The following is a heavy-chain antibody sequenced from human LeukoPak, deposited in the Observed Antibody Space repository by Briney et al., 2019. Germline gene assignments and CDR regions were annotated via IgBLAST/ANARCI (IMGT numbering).Heavy chain of an antibody. D-gene: IGHD5-18*01. J-gene: IGHJ4*02. V-gene: IGHV3-30*03. CDR2: ISPDGNSE. Sequence: GGSLRLSCAASGFTFSTFGIHWVRQAPGKGLEWVAAISPDGNSEYYADSVKGRFTISRDTAKNSLYLQMNSLRAEDTAVYYCARGTAPGYWGQGTLVTVSS. CDR1: GFTFSTFG. CDR3: ARGTAPGY.